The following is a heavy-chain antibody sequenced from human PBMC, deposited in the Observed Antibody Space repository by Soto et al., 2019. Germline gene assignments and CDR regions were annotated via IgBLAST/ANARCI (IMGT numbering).Heavy chain of an antibody. D-gene: IGHD1-26*01. CDR3: ARAPDLSSGTYYFDY. V-gene: IGHV3-33*01. CDR1: GFTFNNFG. CDR2: IWYDGSNK. J-gene: IGHJ4*02. Sequence: QVQLVESGGGVVQPGRSLRLSCAASGFTFNNFGIHWVRQAPGKGLEWVAVIWYDGSNKFYGDSVKGRFTISRDNSKNTLYLQMNSLRADDTAVYYCARAPDLSSGTYYFDYWGQGTLVTVSS.